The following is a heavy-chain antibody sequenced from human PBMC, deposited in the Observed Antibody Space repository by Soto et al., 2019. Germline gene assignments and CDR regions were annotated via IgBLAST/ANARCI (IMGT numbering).Heavy chain of an antibody. CDR2: ISGSGTGT. CDR1: RFIFRNHA. V-gene: IGHV3-23*01. D-gene: IGHD2-21*02. CDR3: AKDAVPGDGLWLVSD. J-gene: IGHJ4*02. Sequence: EVQLLESGGGLEQPGGSLRLSCEASRFIFRNHAMGWVRQAPGKGLEWVSTISGSGTGTYYADSVKGRFTISRDNSKNTVYLQMNSLSAEDTAMYYCAKDAVPGDGLWLVSDWGQGTQVTVS.